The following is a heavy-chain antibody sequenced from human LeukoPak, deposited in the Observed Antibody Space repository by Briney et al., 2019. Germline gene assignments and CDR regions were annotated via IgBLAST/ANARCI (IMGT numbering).Heavy chain of an antibody. CDR3: ARHADSGFGELAFDY. V-gene: IGHV3-33*01. CDR1: GFTFSSYG. J-gene: IGHJ4*02. Sequence: GRSLILSCAASGFTFSSYGMHWVRQAPGKGLEWVAVIWYDGNNKYYADSVKGRFTISRDNSKNTLYLQMNSLRAEDTAVYYCARHADSGFGELAFDYWGQGTLVTVSS. CDR2: IWYDGNNK. D-gene: IGHD3-10*01.